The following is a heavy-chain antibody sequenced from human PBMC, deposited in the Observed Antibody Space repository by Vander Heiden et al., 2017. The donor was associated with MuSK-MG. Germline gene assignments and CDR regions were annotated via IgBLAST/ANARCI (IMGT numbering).Heavy chain of an antibody. J-gene: IGHJ3*02. CDR3: ARRPHDHFWGGWGSNAFDI. Sequence: QLQLQESGPGLVKPSETLSLTCTVSGGSISSSSYYWGWIRQPPGKGLEWIGSIYYSGSTYYNPSLKRRVTISVDTSKNQFSLKLSSVTAADTAVYYCARRPHDHFWGGWGSNAFDIWCQGTMVTVSS. D-gene: IGHD3-3*02. CDR1: GGSISSSSYY. V-gene: IGHV4-39*01. CDR2: IYYSGST.